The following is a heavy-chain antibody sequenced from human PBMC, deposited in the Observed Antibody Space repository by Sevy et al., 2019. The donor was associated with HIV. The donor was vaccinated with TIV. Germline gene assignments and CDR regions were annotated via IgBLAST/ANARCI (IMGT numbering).Heavy chain of an antibody. J-gene: IGHJ4*02. CDR2: ISPIFGTA. CDR3: ARGIPPYSSGWYGEAFDY. CDR1: GGTFSSYA. D-gene: IGHD6-19*01. Sequence: ASVKVSCKASGGTFSSYAISWVRQAPGQGLEWMGGISPIFGTANYAQKFQGRVTITADESTSTAYMELSSLRSEDTAVYYCARGIPPYSSGWYGEAFDYWGQGTLVTVSS. V-gene: IGHV1-69*13.